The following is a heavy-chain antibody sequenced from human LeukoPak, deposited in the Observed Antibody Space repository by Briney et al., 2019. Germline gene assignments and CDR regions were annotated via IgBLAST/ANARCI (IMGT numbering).Heavy chain of an antibody. D-gene: IGHD3-22*01. CDR3: ARDIDDSSGYYDY. Sequence: PGGSLRLSCAASGFTFDDYAMHWVRQRPGKGLEWVSGISSNSDAVAYADSLKGRFTISRDNAKNSLYLQMNSLRAEDTAVYYCARDIDDSSGYYDYWGQGTLVTVSS. V-gene: IGHV3-9*01. CDR1: GFTFDDYA. CDR2: ISSNSDAV. J-gene: IGHJ4*02.